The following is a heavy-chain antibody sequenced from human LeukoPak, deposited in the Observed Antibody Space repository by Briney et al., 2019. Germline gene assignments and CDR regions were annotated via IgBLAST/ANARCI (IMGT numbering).Heavy chain of an antibody. CDR3: ASRAIAVGGTTDYYYYYMDV. CDR1: GYTFTNFG. J-gene: IGHJ6*03. V-gene: IGHV1-18*01. Sequence: ASVKVSCKASGYTFTNFGISWVRQAPGQGLEWMGWISVYNGNTNYAQKLQGRVTITADKSTTTAYMELSSLRSEDTAVYYCASRAIAVGGTTDYYYYYMDVWGKGTTVTVSS. D-gene: IGHD6-19*01. CDR2: ISVYNGNT.